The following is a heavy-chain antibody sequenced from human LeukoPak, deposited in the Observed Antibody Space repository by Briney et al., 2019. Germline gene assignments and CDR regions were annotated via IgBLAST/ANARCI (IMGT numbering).Heavy chain of an antibody. Sequence: GESLKISCKGSGYSFTSYWISWVRQMPGKGLEWMGRIDPSDSYTNYSPSFQGHVTISADKSISTAYLQWSSLKASDTAMYYCARQHRGIVATRAFDYWGQGTLVTVSS. CDR1: GYSFTSYW. CDR2: IDPSDSYT. J-gene: IGHJ4*02. V-gene: IGHV5-10-1*01. D-gene: IGHD5-12*01. CDR3: ARQHRGIVATRAFDY.